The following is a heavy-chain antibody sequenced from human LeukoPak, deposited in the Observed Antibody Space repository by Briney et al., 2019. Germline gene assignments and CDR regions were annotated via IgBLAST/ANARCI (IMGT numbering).Heavy chain of an antibody. V-gene: IGHV4-31*03. J-gene: IGHJ3*02. CDR2: IYYSGST. CDR3: ARVLRDSSGYYRYAFDI. Sequence: PSETLSLTCTVSGGCISSGGYYWSWIRQHPGKGLEWIGYIYYSGSTYYNPSLKSRVTISVDTSKNQFSLKLSSLTAADTAVYYCARVLRDSSGYYRYAFDIWGQGTMVTVSS. CDR1: GGCISSGGYY. D-gene: IGHD3-22*01.